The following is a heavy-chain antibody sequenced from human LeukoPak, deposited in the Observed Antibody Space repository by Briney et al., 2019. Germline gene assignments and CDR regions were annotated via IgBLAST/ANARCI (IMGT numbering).Heavy chain of an antibody. CDR2: IKQDGSEK. V-gene: IGHV3-7*05. CDR1: GFTFSNYW. Sequence: GGSLRISCTASGFTFSNYWMTWVRQAPGIGLEWVANIKQDGSEKYYVDSVRGRFTISRDNVKSSLYLQINSLRAEDTAVYYCARDLGGGLCSNAFDIW. CDR3: ARDLGGGLCSNAFDI. J-gene: IGHJ3*02. D-gene: IGHD2-15*01.